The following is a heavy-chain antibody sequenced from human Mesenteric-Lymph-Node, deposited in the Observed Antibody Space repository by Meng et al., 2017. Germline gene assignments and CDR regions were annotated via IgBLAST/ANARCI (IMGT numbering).Heavy chain of an antibody. CDR2: IYYSGST. V-gene: IGHV4-31*03. CDR1: GASISSVRFY. CDR3: ARTNYGDYNWFDP. D-gene: IGHD4-17*01. Sequence: QAQLQQSGPVLVPPSQTLSLTCSCSGASISSVRFYWSGISQHPGKGLEWIGYIYYSGSTNYNPSLRGRVAISIDTSKNHFSLKLISVTAADTAVYFCARTNYGDYNWFDPWGQGTLVTVSS. J-gene: IGHJ5*02.